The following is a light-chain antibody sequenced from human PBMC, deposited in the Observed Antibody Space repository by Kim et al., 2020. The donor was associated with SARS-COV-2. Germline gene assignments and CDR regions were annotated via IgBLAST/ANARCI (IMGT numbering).Light chain of an antibody. CDR1: SGSVDSSF. J-gene: IGLJ3*02. Sequence: KTVTSSCARSSGSVDSSFVQWYQQRPGSVPTTMIYENNQRPSGVPDRFSGSIDTSSNSASLTISGLETEDEAAYYCQSYDSNRHGVFGGGTQLTVL. V-gene: IGLV6-57*03. CDR3: QSYDSNRHGV. CDR2: ENN.